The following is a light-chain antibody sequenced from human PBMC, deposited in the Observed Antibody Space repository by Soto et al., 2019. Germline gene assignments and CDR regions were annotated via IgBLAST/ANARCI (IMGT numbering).Light chain of an antibody. V-gene: IGLV2-14*02. J-gene: IGLJ3*02. CDR2: EGT. Sequence: QSVLTQPASVSGSPGQSITISCTGTSSDVGSYNLVSWYQQYPGEAPKLLIYEGTKRPSGVSDRFSGSNSGNTASLTISGLQAEDEADYYCCSYTNSFTWVFGGGTKVTVL. CDR1: SSDVGSYNL. CDR3: CSYTNSFTWV.